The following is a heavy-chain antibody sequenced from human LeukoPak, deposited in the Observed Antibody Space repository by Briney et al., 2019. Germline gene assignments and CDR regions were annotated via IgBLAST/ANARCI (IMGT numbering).Heavy chain of an antibody. CDR1: GFTFDDYA. J-gene: IGHJ4*02. CDR2: ISWNSGSI. V-gene: IGHV3-9*01. Sequence: GGSLRLSCAAPGFTFDDYAMHWVRQAPGKGLEWVSGISWNSGSIGYAESVKGRFTISRDNAKNSLYLQMNSLRAEDTALYYCAKDISPRRWLQFDYWGQGTLVTVSS. D-gene: IGHD5-24*01. CDR3: AKDISPRRWLQFDY.